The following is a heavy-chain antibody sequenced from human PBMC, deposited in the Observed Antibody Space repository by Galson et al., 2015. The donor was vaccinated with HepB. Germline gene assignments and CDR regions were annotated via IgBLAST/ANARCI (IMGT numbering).Heavy chain of an antibody. D-gene: IGHD6-19*01. J-gene: IGHJ4*02. Sequence: SLRLSCAASGFTFSSYNMNWVRQAPGKGLEWVSYISSSGNIIYYADSVKGRFTISRDNAKDSLYLQMNSLRDEDTAVYYCTRVGGGWRGFDYWGQGTRVTVSS. CDR3: TRVGGGWRGFDY. V-gene: IGHV3-48*02. CDR1: GFTFSSYN. CDR2: ISSSGNII.